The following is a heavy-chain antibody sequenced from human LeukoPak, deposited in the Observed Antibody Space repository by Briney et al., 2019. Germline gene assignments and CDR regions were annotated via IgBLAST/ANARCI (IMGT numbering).Heavy chain of an antibody. Sequence: GGSLRLSCAASGFTFSSYWMHWVRQAPGKGLVWVSRINSDGSSTTYADSVKGRFTISRDNAKITLYLQMNSLRAEDTAVYYCARDRNWNFLPEFDPRGQGTLVTVSS. CDR1: GFTFSSYW. D-gene: IGHD1-7*01. J-gene: IGHJ5*02. CDR2: INSDGSST. CDR3: ARDRNWNFLPEFDP. V-gene: IGHV3-74*01.